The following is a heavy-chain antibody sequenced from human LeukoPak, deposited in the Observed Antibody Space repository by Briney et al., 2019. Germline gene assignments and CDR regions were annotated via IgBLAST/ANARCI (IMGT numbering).Heavy chain of an antibody. Sequence: GGSLRLSCAVSGITFSSYWMHWVRQDPGRGLLWVSRINTQGTYTNYADSVKGRFTISRDNAKNTLYLQMSSLRAGDAAVYYCVIDLGDYNDFWGQGTLVSVSS. CDR1: GITFSSYW. CDR3: VIDLGDYNDF. CDR2: INTQGTYT. V-gene: IGHV3-74*01. D-gene: IGHD2-15*01. J-gene: IGHJ4*02.